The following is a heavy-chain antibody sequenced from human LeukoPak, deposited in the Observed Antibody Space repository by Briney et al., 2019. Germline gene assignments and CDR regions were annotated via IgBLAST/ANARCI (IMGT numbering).Heavy chain of an antibody. D-gene: IGHD2-2*01. CDR3: ATLTGGRCSRTSCPYDY. Sequence: GGSLRLSCEASGFTVSSNYMSWVRQAPGKGLEWVAYISTDSGETIYYADSVEGRFTISRDNAKNSLYLQMNSLRVEDTATYYCATLTGGRCSRTSCPYDYWGQGTLVTVSS. CDR2: ISTDSGETI. V-gene: IGHV3-48*04. J-gene: IGHJ4*02. CDR1: GFTVSSNY.